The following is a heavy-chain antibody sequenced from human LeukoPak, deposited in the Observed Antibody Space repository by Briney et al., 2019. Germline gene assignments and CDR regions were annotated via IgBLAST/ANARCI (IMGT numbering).Heavy chain of an antibody. J-gene: IGHJ4*02. CDR3: AREKIPALVFDH. V-gene: IGHV3-48*03. Sequence: PSGGSLRLSCAASGFPFSSYEMHWLRQAPGKGLEWVAHISGSSGNILYSDSVKGRFSASRDNANNVLYLQMNSLRVEDTAVYYCAREKIPALVFDHWGQGTLVTVSP. D-gene: IGHD6-13*01. CDR2: ISGSSGNI. CDR1: GFPFSSYE.